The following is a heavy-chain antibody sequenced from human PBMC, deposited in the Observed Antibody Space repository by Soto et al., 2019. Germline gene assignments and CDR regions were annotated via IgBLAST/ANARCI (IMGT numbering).Heavy chain of an antibody. J-gene: IGHJ3*01. D-gene: IGHD3-16*02. CDR2: IYWDDDK. CDR1: GFSLTTKTVG. Sequence: QITLKESGPSLVKPTETLTLTCTFSGFSLTTKTVGVGWIRQPPGQDLEWLAVIYWDDDKRYSPSLRSRLTVTKDTSKNQVVLTMSNVDPVDTATYYCAHLMITFGVVIADDAFDVWGQGTKVTVSS. CDR3: AHLMITFGVVIADDAFDV. V-gene: IGHV2-5*02.